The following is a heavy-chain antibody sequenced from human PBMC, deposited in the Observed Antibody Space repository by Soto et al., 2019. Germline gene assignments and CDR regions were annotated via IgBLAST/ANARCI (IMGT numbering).Heavy chain of an antibody. CDR2: IYYTGST. CDR1: DGYISNTSYY. CDR3: GRLEGLATISYYFDY. D-gene: IGHD3-9*01. V-gene: IGHV4-39*01. Sequence: SQIMRLTCTVSDGYISNTSYYWICIRQPPGKGLEWIGSIYYTGSTYYNPSLKSRVTLSVDTSKNQFSLKLMSLSAADTAVYYCGRLEGLATISYYFDYWGQGALVTVSS. J-gene: IGHJ4*02.